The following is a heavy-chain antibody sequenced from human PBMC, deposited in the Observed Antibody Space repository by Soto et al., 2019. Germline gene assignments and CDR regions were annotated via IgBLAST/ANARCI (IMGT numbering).Heavy chain of an antibody. CDR3: AKDSGPYYGSGSYPDY. CDR2: ISGSGGST. D-gene: IGHD3-10*01. V-gene: IGHV3-23*01. CDR1: GFTFSSYA. Sequence: PGGSLRLSCAASGFTFSSYAMSWVRQAPGKGLEWVSAISGSGGSTYYADSVKGRFTISRDNSKNTLYLQMNSLRAEDTAVYYCAKDSGPYYGSGSYPDYWGQGTLVTRLL. J-gene: IGHJ4*02.